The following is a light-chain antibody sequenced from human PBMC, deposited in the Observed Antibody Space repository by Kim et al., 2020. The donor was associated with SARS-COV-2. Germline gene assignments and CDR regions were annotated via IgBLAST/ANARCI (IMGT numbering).Light chain of an antibody. CDR3: QQYHNWPPVT. V-gene: IGKV3-15*01. Sequence: SPGERAPLSCRASQSISIKLAWYQQKPGQAPRLLMYGSSTRATGIPARFSGSGSGTEFTLTISSLESEDSAVYYCQQYHNWPPVTFGQGTRLEIK. CDR2: GSS. CDR1: QSISIK. J-gene: IGKJ5*01.